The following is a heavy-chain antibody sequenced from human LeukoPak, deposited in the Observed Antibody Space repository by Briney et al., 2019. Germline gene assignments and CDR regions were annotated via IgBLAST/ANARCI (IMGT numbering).Heavy chain of an antibody. V-gene: IGHV3-30*03. Sequence: GSLRLSCAASGFTFSSYGMHWVRQAPGKGLEWVAVISYDGSNKYYADSVKGRFTISRDNSKNTLYLQMNSLRAEDTAVYYCVGPDSQFDCWGQGILVTASS. D-gene: IGHD3-10*01. CDR3: VGPDSQFDC. CDR1: GFTFSSYG. J-gene: IGHJ4*02. CDR2: ISYDGSNK.